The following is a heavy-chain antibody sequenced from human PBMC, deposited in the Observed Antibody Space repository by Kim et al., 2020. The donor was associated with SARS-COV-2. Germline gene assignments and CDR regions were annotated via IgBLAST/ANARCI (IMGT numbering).Heavy chain of an antibody. CDR1: GGSISSSSYY. J-gene: IGHJ3*02. CDR3: ASITMVRGVNPGAFDI. Sequence: SETLSLTCTVSGGSISSSSYYWGWIRQPPGKGLEWIGSIYYSGSTYYNPSLKSRVTISVDTSKNQFSLKLSSVTAADTAVYYCASITMVRGVNPGAFDIWGQGTMVTVSS. D-gene: IGHD3-10*01. V-gene: IGHV4-39*01. CDR2: IYYSGST.